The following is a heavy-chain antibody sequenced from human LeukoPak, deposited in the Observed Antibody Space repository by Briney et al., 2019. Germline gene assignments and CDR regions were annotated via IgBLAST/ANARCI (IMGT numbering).Heavy chain of an antibody. CDR1: GFSFDDYA. CDR3: AKGYSRSWYGAIDY. V-gene: IGHV3-9*01. Sequence: GGSLRLSCAASGFSFDDYAMHWVRQAPGKGLEWVSGISWNSGSIGYADSVKGRFTISRDNAKNSLYLQMNSLGAEDTALYYCAKGYSRSWYGAIDYWGQGTLVTVSS. D-gene: IGHD6-13*01. J-gene: IGHJ4*02. CDR2: ISWNSGSI.